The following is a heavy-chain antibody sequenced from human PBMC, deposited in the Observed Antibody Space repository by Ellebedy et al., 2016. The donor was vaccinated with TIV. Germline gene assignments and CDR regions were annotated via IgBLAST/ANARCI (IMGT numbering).Heavy chain of an antibody. D-gene: IGHD5-24*01. Sequence: GGSLRLXXAASGFAFSDFAMHWVRQSPGKGLEWVAVIRRDGKNKYADSVKGRFTISRDNSKNTLYLQMSSLRAEDTAVYYCARAHSTVGYKPYHWGQGILVTVTS. CDR1: GFAFSDFA. V-gene: IGHV3-33*01. CDR3: ARAHSTVGYKPYH. J-gene: IGHJ5*02. CDR2: IRRDGKNK.